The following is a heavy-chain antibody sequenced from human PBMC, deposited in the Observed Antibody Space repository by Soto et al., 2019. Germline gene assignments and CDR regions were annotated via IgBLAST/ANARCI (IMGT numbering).Heavy chain of an antibody. V-gene: IGHV1-18*01. CDR2: ISAYNGNT. D-gene: IGHD3-16*01. J-gene: IGHJ4*02. CDR3: AGDFTGWPPDGVDS. CDR1: GFTFTSYA. Sequence: QVHLVQSGAEVKMPGASVKVSCKASGFTFTSYAFTWVRQAPGQGLEWMGWISAYNGNTNYARNFRGRVTLDTSRPTGTVYMELGSLTSDDKAVYFCAGDFTGWPPDGVDSWGQGTLVSVSA.